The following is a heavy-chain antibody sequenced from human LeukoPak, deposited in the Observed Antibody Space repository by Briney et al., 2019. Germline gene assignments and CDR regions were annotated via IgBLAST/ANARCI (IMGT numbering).Heavy chain of an antibody. D-gene: IGHD2-15*01. J-gene: IGHJ4*02. CDR1: GGSISSYY. CDR2: IYYSGST. Sequence: PSETLSLTCTVSGGSISSYYWSWIRQPPGKGLEWIGYIYYSGSTNYNPSLKSRVTISVDTSKNQFSLKLSSVTAADTAVYYCARVYCSGGSCYLDYWGQGTLATVSS. CDR3: ARVYCSGGSCYLDY. V-gene: IGHV4-59*01.